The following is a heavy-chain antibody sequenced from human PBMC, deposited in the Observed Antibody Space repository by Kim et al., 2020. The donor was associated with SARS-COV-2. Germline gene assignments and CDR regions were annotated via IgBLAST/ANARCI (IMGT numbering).Heavy chain of an antibody. Sequence: GGSLRLSCAASGFTFDDYAMHWVRQAPGKGLEWVSGISWNSGSIGYADSVKGRFTISRDNAKNSLYLQMNSLRAEDTALYYCAKDITTYYYGSGRHKDVGNAFDIWGQGTMVTVSS. CDR2: ISWNSGSI. D-gene: IGHD3-10*01. J-gene: IGHJ3*02. V-gene: IGHV3-9*01. CDR3: AKDITTYYYGSGRHKDVGNAFDI. CDR1: GFTFDDYA.